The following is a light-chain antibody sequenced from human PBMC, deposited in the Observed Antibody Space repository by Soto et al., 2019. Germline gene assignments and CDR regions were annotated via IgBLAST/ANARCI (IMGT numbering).Light chain of an antibody. V-gene: IGLV2-11*01. CDR2: DVT. CDR3: CSYSATYSV. J-gene: IGLJ3*02. CDR1: NSDFGGFAF. Sequence: QSALTQPRSVSGSPGQSVAISCTGINSDFGGFAFVSWYQQHPGKAPTLIISDVTKRPSGVPDRFSGSKSGDTAFLTISGLRAEDEADYYCCSYSATYSVFGGGTKLTVL.